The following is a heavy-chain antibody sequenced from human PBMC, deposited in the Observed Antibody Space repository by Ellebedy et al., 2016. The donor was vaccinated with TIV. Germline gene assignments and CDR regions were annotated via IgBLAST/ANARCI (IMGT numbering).Heavy chain of an antibody. D-gene: IGHD5/OR15-5a*01. CDR3: ARDQGVSNWFDP. Sequence: PGGSLRLSCAASGFTFSSYSMKWVRQAPGKGLEWVSYISDSDTISYADSLRGRFTISRDKAKKSVYLQMNSLRAEDTAVYYCARDQGVSNWFDPWGQGTLVTVSS. V-gene: IGHV3-48*01. CDR2: ISDSDTI. CDR1: GFTFSSYS. J-gene: IGHJ5*02.